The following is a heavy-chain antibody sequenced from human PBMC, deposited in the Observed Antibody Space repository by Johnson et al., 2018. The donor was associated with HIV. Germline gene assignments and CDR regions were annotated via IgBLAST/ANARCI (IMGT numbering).Heavy chain of an antibody. Sequence: QVHLVESGGGVVQPGGSLRLSCVASGFTFSNYGMHWVRQAPGKGLEWVAFISYDGSNKYYADSVKGRFTISRDNSKNTLYLQMNSLRAEDTAVYYCAKDPIKRQLVRDDAFDIWGQGTMVTVSS. D-gene: IGHD6-13*01. J-gene: IGHJ3*02. V-gene: IGHV3-30*02. CDR1: GFTFSNYG. CDR3: AKDPIKRQLVRDDAFDI. CDR2: ISYDGSNK.